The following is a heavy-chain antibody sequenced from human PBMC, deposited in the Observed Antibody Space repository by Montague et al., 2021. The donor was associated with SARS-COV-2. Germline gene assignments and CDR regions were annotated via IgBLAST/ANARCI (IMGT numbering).Heavy chain of an antibody. CDR1: GFIFSSYA. D-gene: IGHD3-9*01. J-gene: IGHJ6*02. CDR2: ISFDGRSQ. V-gene: IGHV3-30*04. Sequence: SLRLSCDASGFIFSSYAIHWVRQAPGKGLEWVALISFDGRSQYYADSVKGRFTISRDNSKSTLYLQMNSLRAADTAVYYCARGGKYYDTLIGYFSPRNYYYFYGMDVWGQGTTVTVSS. CDR3: ARGGKYYDTLIGYFSPRNYYYFYGMDV.